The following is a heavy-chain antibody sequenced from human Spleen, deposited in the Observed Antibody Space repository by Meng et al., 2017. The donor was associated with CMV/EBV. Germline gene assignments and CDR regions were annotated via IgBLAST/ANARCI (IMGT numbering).Heavy chain of an antibody. D-gene: IGHD6-13*01. CDR1: GFTFSSYS. J-gene: IGHJ4*02. CDR3: AKDSYSSSWYWDY. Sequence: GESLKISCAASGFTFSSYSMNWVRQAPGKGLEWVSSISSSSSYIYYADSVKGRFTVSRDNSKNSLYLQMNSLRAEDTAIYYCAKDSYSSSWYWDYWGQGTLVTVSS. V-gene: IGHV3-21*04. CDR2: ISSSSSYI.